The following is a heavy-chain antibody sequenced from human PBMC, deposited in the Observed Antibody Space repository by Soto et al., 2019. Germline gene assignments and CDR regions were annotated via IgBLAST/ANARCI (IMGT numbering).Heavy chain of an antibody. CDR3: ATSYGSGYRAFDS. V-gene: IGHV1-69*02. D-gene: IGHD3-10*01. J-gene: IGHJ4*02. CDR1: GDTFSFYT. CDR2: INPILSMS. Sequence: ASVKVSCKASGDTFSFYTINWVRQAPGLGLEWVGRINPILSMSNYAQKFQGRVTMTADKSTSTAYMELRSLRSEDTAMYYCATSYGSGYRAFDSWGQGALVTVS.